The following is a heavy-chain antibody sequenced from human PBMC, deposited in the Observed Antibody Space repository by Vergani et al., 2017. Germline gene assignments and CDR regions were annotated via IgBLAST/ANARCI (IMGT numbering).Heavy chain of an antibody. CDR2: ISGSGGST. D-gene: IGHD2-21*01. CDR1: GFTFSSYA. CDR3: AKMVNVVVEGMDV. V-gene: IGHV3-23*01. Sequence: EVQLLESGGGLVQPGGSLRLSCAASGFTFSSYAMSWVRQAPGNGLEWVSAISGSGGSTYYADSVKGRFTISRDNSKNTLYLQMNSLRAEDTAVYYCAKMVNVVVEGMDVWGQGTTVTVSS. J-gene: IGHJ6*02.